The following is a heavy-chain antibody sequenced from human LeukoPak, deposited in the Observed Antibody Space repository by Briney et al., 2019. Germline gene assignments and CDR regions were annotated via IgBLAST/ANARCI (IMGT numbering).Heavy chain of an antibody. CDR2: ISGSGNSM. J-gene: IGHJ4*02. Sequence: GGSLRLSCAAPGFYFNESYMSWIRQAPGKGLEWVAYISGSGNSMYYTDSVKGRFNISRDNARNSLFLHMSSLRADDTAVYYCVRGKRRFDYWGRGTLVTVSS. CDR3: VRGKRRFDY. V-gene: IGHV3-11*01. CDR1: GFYFNESY.